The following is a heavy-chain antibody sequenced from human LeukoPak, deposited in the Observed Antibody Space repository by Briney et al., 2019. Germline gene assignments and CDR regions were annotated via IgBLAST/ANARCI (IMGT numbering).Heavy chain of an antibody. V-gene: IGHV3-30-3*01. J-gene: IGHJ6*02. CDR3: ARDGSERPSLYSMDV. Sequence: GRSLRLSCAASGFTFSSYAMHWVRQAPGKGLEWVAVISYDGSNKYYADSVKGRFTISRDNSKNTLYLQMNSLRAEDTAVYYCARDGSERPSLYSMDVWGQGTTVTVSS. CDR2: ISYDGSNK. CDR1: GFTFSSYA. D-gene: IGHD3-10*01.